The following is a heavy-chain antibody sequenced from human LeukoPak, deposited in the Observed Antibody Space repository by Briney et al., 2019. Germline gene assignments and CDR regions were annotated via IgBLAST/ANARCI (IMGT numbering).Heavy chain of an antibody. D-gene: IGHD5-18*01. CDR3: ARLDTANIDFDY. Sequence: PSETLSLTCTVSGGSISSGGYYWSWIRQHPGKGVEWIGYIYYSGSTYYNPSLKSRVTISVDTSKNQFSLKLSSVTAADTAVYYCARLDTANIDFDYWGQGTLVTDSS. CDR1: GGSISSGGYY. V-gene: IGHV4-31*03. J-gene: IGHJ4*02. CDR2: IYYSGST.